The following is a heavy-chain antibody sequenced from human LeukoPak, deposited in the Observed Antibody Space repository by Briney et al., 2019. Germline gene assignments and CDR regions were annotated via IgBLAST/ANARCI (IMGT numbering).Heavy chain of an antibody. D-gene: IGHD5-24*01. J-gene: IGHJ4*02. CDR1: GFTFSSYG. Sequence: GGSLRLSCAASGFTFSSYGMHWARQAPGKGLEWVAVIWYDGSNKYYADSVKGRFTISRDNSKNTLYLQMNSLRAEDTAVYYCARDARKEMATSFDYWGQGTLVTVSS. CDR3: ARDARKEMATSFDY. V-gene: IGHV3-33*01. CDR2: IWYDGSNK.